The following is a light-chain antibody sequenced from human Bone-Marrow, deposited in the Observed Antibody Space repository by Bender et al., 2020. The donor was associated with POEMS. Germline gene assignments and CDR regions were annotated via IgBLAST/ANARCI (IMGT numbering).Light chain of an antibody. CDR3: SSWDDSLSGWV. Sequence: QSVLTQPPSASGTPGQSVIISCSGSNSNIGTNTVNWYQRLPGTAPNLLIYSNIERPSGVPDRFSASKSGTSASLAISDIQSEDEGDYYCSSWDDSLSGWVFGGGTKLTVL. CDR1: NSNIGTNT. CDR2: SNI. J-gene: IGLJ3*02. V-gene: IGLV1-44*01.